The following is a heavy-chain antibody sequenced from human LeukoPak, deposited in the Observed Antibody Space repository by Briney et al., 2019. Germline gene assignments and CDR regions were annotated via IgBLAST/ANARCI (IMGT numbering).Heavy chain of an antibody. Sequence: SETLSHTCTVSGGSISSYYWSWIRQPPGKGLEWIGYIYYSGSTNYNPSLKSRVTISVDTSKNQFSLKLSSVTAADTAVYYYARTIGYCSSTSCFYDAFDIWGQGTMVTVSS. V-gene: IGHV4-59*01. D-gene: IGHD2-2*01. CDR1: GGSISSYY. CDR3: ARTIGYCSSTSCFYDAFDI. J-gene: IGHJ3*02. CDR2: IYYSGST.